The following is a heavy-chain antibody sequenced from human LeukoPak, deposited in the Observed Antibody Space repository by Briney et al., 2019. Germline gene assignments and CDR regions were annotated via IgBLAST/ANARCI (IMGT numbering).Heavy chain of an antibody. CDR1: GFTFSSYS. V-gene: IGHV3-21*01. CDR2: ISSSSSYI. CDR3: ARGDSSGWYNPFGY. D-gene: IGHD6-19*01. J-gene: IGHJ4*02. Sequence: GGSLRLSCAASGFTFSSYSMNWVRQAPGKGLEWVSSISSSSSYIYYADSVKGRFTISRDNAKNSLYLQMNSLRAEDTAVYYCARGDSSGWYNPFGYWGQGTLVTVSS.